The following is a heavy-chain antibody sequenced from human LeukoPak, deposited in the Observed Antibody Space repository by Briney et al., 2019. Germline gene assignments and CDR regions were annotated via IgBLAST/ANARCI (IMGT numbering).Heavy chain of an antibody. J-gene: IGHJ4*02. CDR1: GGSFSGYY. D-gene: IGHD5-18*01. CDR2: INHSGST. CDR3: ARGGDTAMTSQTDY. V-gene: IGHV4-34*01. Sequence: SETLSLTCAVYGGSFSGYYWSWIRQPPGKGLEWIGEINHSGSTNYNPSLKSRVTISVDTSKNQFSLKLSSVTAADTAVYYCARGGDTAMTSQTDYWGQGTLVTASS.